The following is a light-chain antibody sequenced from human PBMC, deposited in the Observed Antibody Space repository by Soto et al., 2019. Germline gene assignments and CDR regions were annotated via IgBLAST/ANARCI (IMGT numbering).Light chain of an antibody. CDR3: QQYNDWPPLT. J-gene: IGKJ4*01. Sequence: DIQMTQSPSSLSASVGDRVTITCRASQSISDSLNWYQHKPGTAPKLLIYAASSLQSGVPSRFSGGGSGTDFTLTISSLQPEDFAVYYCQQYNDWPPLTFGGGTKVEIK. CDR1: QSISDS. CDR2: AAS. V-gene: IGKV1-39*01.